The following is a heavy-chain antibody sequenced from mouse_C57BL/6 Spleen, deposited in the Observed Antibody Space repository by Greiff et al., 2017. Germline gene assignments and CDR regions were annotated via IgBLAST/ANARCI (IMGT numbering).Heavy chain of an antibody. CDR3: ARGGTGYWYFDV. V-gene: IGHV5-2*03. Sequence: DVMLVESGGGLVQPGESLKLSCESNEYEFPSHDMSWVRKPPEKRLELVAAINSDGGSTYYPDTMERRFLISRDNTKKTLYLEMSGLRSEDTAVKYCARGGTGYWYFDVWGTGTTVTVSS. CDR1: EYEFPSHD. CDR2: INSDGGST. D-gene: IGHD4-1*01. J-gene: IGHJ1*03.